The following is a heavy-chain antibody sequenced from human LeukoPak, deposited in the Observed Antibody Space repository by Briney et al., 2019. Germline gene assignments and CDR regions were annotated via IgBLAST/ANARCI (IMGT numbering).Heavy chain of an antibody. J-gene: IGHJ6*02. D-gene: IGHD2-15*01. CDR1: GFTFSSYA. V-gene: IGHV3-48*04. CDR3: ARDARGCSGGSCYSPPGRYYYGMDV. Sequence: GGSLRLSCAASGFTFSSYAMSWVRQAPGKGLEWVSYISSSGSTIYYADSVKGRFTISRDNAKNSLYLQMNSLRAEDTAVYYCARDARGCSGGSCYSPPGRYYYGMDVWGQGTTVTVSS. CDR2: ISSSGSTI.